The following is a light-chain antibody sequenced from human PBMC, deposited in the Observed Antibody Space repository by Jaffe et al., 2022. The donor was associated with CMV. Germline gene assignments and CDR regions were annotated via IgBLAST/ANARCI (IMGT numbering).Light chain of an antibody. CDR1: QGITNS. Sequence: DIQMTQSPSSLSASVGDRVTITCRASQGITNSLAWYQQKPGKAPKVLVYAASRLESGVPSRFSGSGSGTDYTLTISSLQPEDFATYYCQQYYSNFFTFGPGTKVEIK. J-gene: IGKJ3*01. CDR3: QQYYSNFFT. V-gene: IGKV1-NL1*01. CDR2: AAS.